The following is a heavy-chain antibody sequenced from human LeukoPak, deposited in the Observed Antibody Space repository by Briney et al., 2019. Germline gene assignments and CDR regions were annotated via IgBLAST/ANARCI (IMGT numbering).Heavy chain of an antibody. CDR1: GFTFSTSW. D-gene: IGHD1-26*01. CDR2: INGDGSLN. Sequence: PGGSLRLSCAASGFTFSTSWMTWVRQAPGKGLEWVANINGDGSLNGHVASVKGRFTISRDNAKNSLYLQMNSLRAEDTAVYYCARVYGFKLSVGATFCFDYWGQGTLVTVSS. CDR3: ARVYGFKLSVGATFCFDY. V-gene: IGHV3-7*01. J-gene: IGHJ4*02.